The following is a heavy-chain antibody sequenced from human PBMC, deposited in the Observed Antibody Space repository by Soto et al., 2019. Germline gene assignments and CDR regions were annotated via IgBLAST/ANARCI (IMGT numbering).Heavy chain of an antibody. Sequence: EVQLVESGGGLVKPGGSLRLSCAASGFTFSSYSMNWVRQAPGKGLEWVSSISSSSSYIYYADSVKGRFTISRDNAKNSLYLQMSSLRAEDTAVYYCARALGGSGSYYRLYYYYYMDVWGKGTTVTVSS. CDR3: ARALGGSGSYYRLYYYYYMDV. V-gene: IGHV3-21*01. CDR2: ISSSSSYI. CDR1: GFTFSSYS. D-gene: IGHD3-10*01. J-gene: IGHJ6*03.